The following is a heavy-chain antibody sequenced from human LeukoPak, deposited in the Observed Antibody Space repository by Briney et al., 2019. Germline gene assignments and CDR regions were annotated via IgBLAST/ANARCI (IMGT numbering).Heavy chain of an antibody. Sequence: SETLSLTCTVSGGSIRSSDYYWGWIRQPPGKGLEWIGCIYYSGSTYYNPSLKSRVTISIDTSKNQFSLKVISVTAADTAVYYCAIRRWGSSNLDYWGQVTLVTVSS. V-gene: IGHV4-39*01. D-gene: IGHD7-27*01. CDR2: IYYSGST. CDR1: GGSIRSSDYY. J-gene: IGHJ4*02. CDR3: AIRRWGSSNLDY.